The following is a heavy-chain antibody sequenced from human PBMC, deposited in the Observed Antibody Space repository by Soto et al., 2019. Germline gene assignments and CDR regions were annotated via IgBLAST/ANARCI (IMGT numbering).Heavy chain of an antibody. Sequence: QVQLQESGPGLVEASRTLSLTCTVSGATISSGGFYWSWIRQRPGKGLEWIGHIYYTGSTYYNPSLNSRVTISVDMSRNQFSLKLRSVTAADTAKYFCARDDSFYGEPGYGMNVWGQGTTVIVSS. CDR2: IYYTGST. CDR1: GATISSGGFY. V-gene: IGHV4-31*03. D-gene: IGHD4-17*01. J-gene: IGHJ6*02. CDR3: ARDDSFYGEPGYGMNV.